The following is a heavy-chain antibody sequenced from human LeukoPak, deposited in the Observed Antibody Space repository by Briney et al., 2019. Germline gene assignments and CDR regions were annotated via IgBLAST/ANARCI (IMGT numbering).Heavy chain of an antibody. CDR3: ASTVVAGSIYYFDY. CDR2: VYHSGNT. D-gene: IGHD6-19*01. Sequence: PSETLSLTCTVSGGSISSHFCSWIRQPPGKGLEWIGYVYHSGNTFYNPSLQSRVTISIDSSKNQFSLKLTSVTAADTALYFCASTVVAGSIYYFDYWGQGTLVAVSS. CDR1: GGSISSHF. V-gene: IGHV4-59*08. J-gene: IGHJ4*02.